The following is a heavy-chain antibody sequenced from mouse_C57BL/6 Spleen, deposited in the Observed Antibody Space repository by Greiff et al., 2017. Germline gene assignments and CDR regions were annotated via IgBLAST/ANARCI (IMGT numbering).Heavy chain of an antibody. V-gene: IGHV1-42*01. CDR3: ARSRLYDGYYYYAMDY. CDR2: INPSTGGT. D-gene: IGHD2-3*01. J-gene: IGHJ4*01. CDR1: GYSFTGYY. Sequence: EVKLQESGPELVKPGASVKISCKASGYSFTGYYMNWVKQSPEKSLERIGEINPSTGGTTYNQKFKAKATLTVDKSSSTAYMQLKSLTSEDSAVYYCARSRLYDGYYYYAMDYWGQGTSVTVSS.